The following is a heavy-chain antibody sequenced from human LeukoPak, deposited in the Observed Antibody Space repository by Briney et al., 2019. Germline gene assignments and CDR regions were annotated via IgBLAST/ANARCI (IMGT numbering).Heavy chain of an antibody. CDR2: ISSTGVI. J-gene: IGHJ4*02. CDR1: GFTFSDYP. D-gene: IGHD7-27*01. CDR3: ARDHNWGFDY. Sequence: GGSLRLSCAASGFTFSDYPMNWVRQTPGKGLEGVSYISSTGVIYYADSGRGRFSISRDNAMNSGYMQMNSLRAEDTALYYCARDHNWGFDYWGRGTLVTVSS. V-gene: IGHV3-69-1*01.